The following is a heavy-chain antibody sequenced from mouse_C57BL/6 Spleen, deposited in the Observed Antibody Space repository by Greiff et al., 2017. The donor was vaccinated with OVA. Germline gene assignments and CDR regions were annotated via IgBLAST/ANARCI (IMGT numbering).Heavy chain of an antibody. CDR2: IWSDGST. CDR3: ARHGPYYYGSSYWYFDV. CDR1: GFSLTSYG. V-gene: IGHV2-6-1*01. Sequence: VQLVESGPGLVAPSQSLSITCTVSGFSLTSYGVHWVRQPPGQGLEWLVVIWSDGSTTYNSALKSRLSISKDNSKSQVFLKMNSLQTDDTAMYYCARHGPYYYGSSYWYFDVWGTGTTVTVSS. D-gene: IGHD1-1*01. J-gene: IGHJ1*03.